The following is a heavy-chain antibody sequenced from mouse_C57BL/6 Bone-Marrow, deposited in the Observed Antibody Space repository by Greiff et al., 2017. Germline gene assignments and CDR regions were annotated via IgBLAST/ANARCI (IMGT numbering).Heavy chain of an antibody. CDR1: GYSITSGYY. D-gene: IGHD4-1*01. J-gene: IGHJ2*01. V-gene: IGHV3-6*01. CDR2: ISYDGSN. CDR3: ARELGLDY. Sequence: EVKLEESGPGLVKPSQSLSLTCSVTGYSITSGYYWNWIRQFPGNKLEWMGYISYDGSNNYNPSLKNRISITRDTSKNQFFLKLNSVTTEDTATYYCARELGLDYWCQGTTLTVSS.